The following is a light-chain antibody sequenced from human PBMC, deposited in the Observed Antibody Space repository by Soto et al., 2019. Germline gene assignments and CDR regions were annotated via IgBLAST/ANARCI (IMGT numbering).Light chain of an antibody. Sequence: QSVLTLPPSVSAAPGQKVTISCSGSSSNIGGNSVSWYQQLPGTAPKLLIYDDDKRPSGIPDRFSGSKSGTSATLGITGFQNGDEADYYCGSWDSSMSAYVFGTGTPVTVL. CDR1: SSNIGGNS. V-gene: IGLV1-51*01. CDR2: DDD. J-gene: IGLJ1*01. CDR3: GSWDSSMSAYV.